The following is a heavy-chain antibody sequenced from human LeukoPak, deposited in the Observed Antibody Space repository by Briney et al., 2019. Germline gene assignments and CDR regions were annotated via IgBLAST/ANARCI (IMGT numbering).Heavy chain of an antibody. CDR3: ARGHYYDTSGDY. CDR1: GGSISSYY. Sequence: PSETLSLTCTVSGGSISSYYWSWIRQPPGKGLEWIGYIYYSGSTNYNPSLKSRVTISVDTSKNQFSLGLSSVTAADTAVYYCARGHYYDTSGDYWGQGILVTVSS. V-gene: IGHV4-59*01. CDR2: IYYSGST. D-gene: IGHD3-22*01. J-gene: IGHJ4*02.